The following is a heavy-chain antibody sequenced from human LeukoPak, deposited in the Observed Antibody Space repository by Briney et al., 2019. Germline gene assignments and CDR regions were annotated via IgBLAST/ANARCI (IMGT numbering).Heavy chain of an antibody. CDR2: INHSGST. Sequence: SETLSPTCAVYGGSFSGYYWSWIRQPPGKGLEWIGEINHSGSTNYNPSLKSRVTISVDTSENQFSLKLSSVTAADTAVYYCARARRSNCSGGSCFRKLAGWFDPWGQGTLVTVSS. CDR3: ARARRSNCSGGSCFRKLAGWFDP. CDR1: GGSFSGYY. V-gene: IGHV4-34*01. D-gene: IGHD2-15*01. J-gene: IGHJ5*02.